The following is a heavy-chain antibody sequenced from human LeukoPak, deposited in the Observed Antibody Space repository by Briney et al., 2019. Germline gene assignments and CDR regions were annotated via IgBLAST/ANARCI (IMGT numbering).Heavy chain of an antibody. CDR2: ISYDGSNK. V-gene: IGHV3-30-3*01. Sequence: GGSLRLSCAASGFTFSSYAMHWVRQAPGKGLEWVAVISYDGSNKYYADSVKGRFTISRDNSKNTLYLQMNSLRAEDTAVYYCARGGAAAGIDAFDIWGHGTMVTVSS. D-gene: IGHD6-13*01. CDR3: ARGGAAAGIDAFDI. CDR1: GFTFSSYA. J-gene: IGHJ3*02.